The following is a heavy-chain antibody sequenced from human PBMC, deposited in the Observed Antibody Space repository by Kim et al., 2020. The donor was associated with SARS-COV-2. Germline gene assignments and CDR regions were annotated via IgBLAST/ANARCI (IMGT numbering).Heavy chain of an antibody. V-gene: IGHV4-31*03. CDR3: ARDKGHRVLCDRIVVVPADV. Sequence: SETLSLTCTVSGGSISSGGYYWSWIRQHPGKGLEWIGYIYYSGSTYYTPSLKSRVTISVDTSKNQFSLKLRSVTAADTAVYYCARDKGHRVLCDRIVVVPADVWGQGTTVTVSS. CDR1: GGSISSGGYY. D-gene: IGHD2-2*01. J-gene: IGHJ6*02. CDR2: IYYSGST.